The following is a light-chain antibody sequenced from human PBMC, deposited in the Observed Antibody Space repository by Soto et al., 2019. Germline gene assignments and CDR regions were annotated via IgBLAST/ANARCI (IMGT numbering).Light chain of an antibody. CDR2: KAS. V-gene: IGKV1-5*03. J-gene: IGKJ1*01. CDR3: QQYNSYSWT. Sequence: DIQMTQSPSTLSASVGDRVTITCRASQSISVWLAWYQQKARKAPNLLIYKASRLESGVPSRFSGSGSGTEFTLTISSLQPDDFATYYCQQYNSYSWTFGQGTKVDIK. CDR1: QSISVW.